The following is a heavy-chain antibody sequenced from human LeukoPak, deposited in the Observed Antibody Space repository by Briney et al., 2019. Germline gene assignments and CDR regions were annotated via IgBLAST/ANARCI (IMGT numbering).Heavy chain of an antibody. CDR1: GGSISSYY. CDR3: ARGLYYGSVYYGMDV. CDR2: IYYSGST. Sequence: PSETLSLTCTVSGGSISSYYWSWIRQPPGKGPEWIGYIYYSGSTNYNPSLNSRVTISIDTSKNQFSLKLSCVTVADSAGYYCARGLYYGSVYYGMDVWGQGTTVTVSS. J-gene: IGHJ6*02. D-gene: IGHD3-10*01. V-gene: IGHV4-59*08.